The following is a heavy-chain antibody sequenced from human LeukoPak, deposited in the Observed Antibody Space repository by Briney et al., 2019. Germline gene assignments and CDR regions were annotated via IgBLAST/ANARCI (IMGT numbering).Heavy chain of an antibody. CDR3: ARTSGSGYYTNWFDP. D-gene: IGHD3-3*01. V-gene: IGHV4-59*01. CDR2: IYYSGST. Sequence: SETLSLPCTVSGGSISSYYWSWIRQPPGKGLEWIGYIYYSGSTNYNPSLKSRVTISVDTSKNQFSLKLSSVTAADTAVYYCARTSGSGYYTNWFDPWGQGTLVTVSS. J-gene: IGHJ5*02. CDR1: GGSISSYY.